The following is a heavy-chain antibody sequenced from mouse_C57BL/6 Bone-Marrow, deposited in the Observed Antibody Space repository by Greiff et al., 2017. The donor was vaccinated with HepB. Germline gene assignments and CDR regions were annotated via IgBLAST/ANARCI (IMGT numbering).Heavy chain of an antibody. V-gene: IGHV5-6*01. CDR2: ISSGGSYT. Sequence: DVHLVESGGDLVKPGGSLKLSCAASGFTFSSYGMSWVRQTPDKRLEWVATISSGGSYTYYPDSVKGRFTISRDNAKNTLYLQMSSLKSEDTAMYYCGRIFPYAMDYWGQGTSVTVSS. CDR1: GFTFSSYG. CDR3: GRIFPYAMDY. J-gene: IGHJ4*01.